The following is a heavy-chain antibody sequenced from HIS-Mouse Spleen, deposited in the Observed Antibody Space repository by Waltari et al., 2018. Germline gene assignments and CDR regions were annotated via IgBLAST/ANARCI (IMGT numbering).Heavy chain of an antibody. Sequence: EVQLVESGGGLVQPGGSLRRSCAASGFPLRSDWMSWVRQAPGKGLEWVANIKQDGSEKYYVDSVKGRFTISRDNAKNSLYLQMNSLRAEDTAVYYCARRLAPDYWGQGTLVTVSS. CDR1: GFPLRSDW. D-gene: IGHD4-17*01. J-gene: IGHJ4*02. CDR3: ARRLAPDY. V-gene: IGHV3-7*01. CDR2: IKQDGSEK.